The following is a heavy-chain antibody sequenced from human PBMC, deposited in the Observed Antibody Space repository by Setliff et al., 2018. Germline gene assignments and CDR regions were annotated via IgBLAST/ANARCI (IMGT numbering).Heavy chain of an antibody. J-gene: IGHJ5*02. V-gene: IGHV3-48*03. CDR2: THTDGITI. CDR1: GFTFRTYE. Sequence: GGSLRLSCEASGFTFRTYEMIWVRQAPGKGLERVSKTHTDGITIYSDSVRGRFTISRDSAKNSLHLQMTSLSAEDTAVYYCGRDVFDFRTGQGGPWGQGTRVTVSS. CDR3: GRDVFDFRTGQGGP. D-gene: IGHD3-3*01.